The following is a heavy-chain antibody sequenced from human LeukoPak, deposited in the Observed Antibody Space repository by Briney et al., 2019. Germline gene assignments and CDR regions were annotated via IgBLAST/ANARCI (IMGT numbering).Heavy chain of an antibody. CDR1: GGSISSYY. CDR3: ARGADSSGYYSIFYFDY. V-gene: IGHV4-59*01. Sequence: SETLSLTCTVSGGSISSYYWNWTRRPRGKGLEWIGYIYYSGSTNYNPSLKSRAAMSVDTSKNQFSLKLSSVTAADTAVYYCARGADSSGYYSIFYFDYWGQGTLVTVSS. J-gene: IGHJ4*02. CDR2: IYYSGST. D-gene: IGHD3-22*01.